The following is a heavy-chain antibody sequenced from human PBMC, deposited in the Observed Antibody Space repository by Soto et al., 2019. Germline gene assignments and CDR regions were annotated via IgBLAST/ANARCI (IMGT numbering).Heavy chain of an antibody. Sequence: EVQLVESGGDLVQPGGSLRLSCAASGFTFGSYWMHWVRQAPGKGLVWVSRINSDGSTTNYGDSVKGRFTISRDNAKSTLYVQMNSLRAEDTALYYCARAGWYRFDYWGQGTLLTVSS. J-gene: IGHJ4*02. CDR1: GFTFGSYW. CDR2: INSDGSTT. V-gene: IGHV3-74*01. CDR3: ARAGWYRFDY. D-gene: IGHD2-15*01.